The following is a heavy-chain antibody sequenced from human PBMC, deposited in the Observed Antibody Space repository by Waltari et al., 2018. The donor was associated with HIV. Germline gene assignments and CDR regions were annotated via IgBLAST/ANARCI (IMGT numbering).Heavy chain of an antibody. D-gene: IGHD2-15*01. V-gene: IGHV1-8*01. CDR1: GYSFTSYD. J-gene: IGHJ4*02. CDR2: MNPNNGNS. CDR3: ARDVGGTSGPGEY. Sequence: QVHLVQSGAEVKKPGASVTVSCKASGYSFTSYDINWVRQAPGQGFEWMGWMNPNNGNSGYAQKVQGRVTMTMNAFISAAYLELSSLRAEGTAVYYCARDVGGTSGPGEYWGQGTLVTVSS.